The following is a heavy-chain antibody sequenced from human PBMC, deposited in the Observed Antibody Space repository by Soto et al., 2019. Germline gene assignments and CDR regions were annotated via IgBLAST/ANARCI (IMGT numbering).Heavy chain of an antibody. CDR3: AREGTSTSTGMDY. CDR1: GDTFNNHV. CDR2: IIPIVGKT. D-gene: IGHD2-2*01. J-gene: IGHJ4*02. V-gene: IGHV1-69*04. Sequence: QVQLVQSGAEVRKPGSSVTVSCETSGDTFNNHVINWVRQAPGQGPEWMGRIIPIVGKTIYAQRFQGRVTITADKATTTVYMDLSSLRIDDTAVYFCAREGTSTSTGMDYWGQGSLVTVSS.